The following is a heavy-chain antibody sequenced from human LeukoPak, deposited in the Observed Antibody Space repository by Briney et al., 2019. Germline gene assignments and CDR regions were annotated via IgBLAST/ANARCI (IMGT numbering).Heavy chain of an antibody. CDR2: IYHSGST. J-gene: IGHJ4*02. V-gene: IGHV4-38-2*02. Sequence: PSETLSLTCTVSGYSLSSGYYWGWIRQPQRKGPEWIASIYHSGSTYYNPSLKSRVTISVDTSKSQFSLKLSSVTAADTAVYYCASGVPEDFFDYWGQGTLVTVSS. CDR3: ASGVPEDFFDY. CDR1: GYSLSSGYY. D-gene: IGHD2-8*01.